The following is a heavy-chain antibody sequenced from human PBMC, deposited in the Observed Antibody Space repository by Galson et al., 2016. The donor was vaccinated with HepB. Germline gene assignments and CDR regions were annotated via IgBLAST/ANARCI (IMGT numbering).Heavy chain of an antibody. D-gene: IGHD6-6*01. CDR2: INDSGSA. J-gene: IGHJ5*02. Sequence: SETLSLTCAVYGGSFSGYYWSWIRQPPGKGLEWIGEINDSGSANYNPSLKSRVTISVDRSKNQFSLKLSSVTAADTAVYYCARGVLIAARLLSMVNWFDPWGQGTLVTVSS. V-gene: IGHV4-34*01. CDR1: GGSFSGYY. CDR3: ARGVLIAARLLSMVNWFDP.